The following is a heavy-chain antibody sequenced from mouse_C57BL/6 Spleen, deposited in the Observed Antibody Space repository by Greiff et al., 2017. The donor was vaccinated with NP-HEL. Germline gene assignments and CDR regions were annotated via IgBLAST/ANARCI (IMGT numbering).Heavy chain of an antibody. CDR2: IYPGSGST. CDR1: GYTFTSYW. J-gene: IGHJ3*01. CDR3: ASLITTVPWFAY. D-gene: IGHD1-1*01. Sequence: QVQLQQPFAELVEPGASVKMSCKASGYTFTSYWITWVKQRPGQGLEWIGDIYPGSGSTNYNEKFKSKATLTVDTSSSTAYMQLSSLTSEDSAVYYCASLITTVPWFAYWGQGTLVTVSA. V-gene: IGHV1-55*01.